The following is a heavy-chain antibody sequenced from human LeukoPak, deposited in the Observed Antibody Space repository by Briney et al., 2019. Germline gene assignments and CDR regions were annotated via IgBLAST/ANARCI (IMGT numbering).Heavy chain of an antibody. V-gene: IGHV4-39*01. CDR1: GGSISSSSYH. D-gene: IGHD6-13*01. CDR3: ARLRTVAAAGIIWFDP. J-gene: IGHJ5*02. Sequence: SETLSLTCTVSGGSISSSSYHWGWIRQPPGKGLEWIGSIYYSGSTYYNPSLKSRVTISVDTSKNQFSLKLSSVTAADTAVYYCARLRTVAAAGIIWFDPWGQGTLVTVSS. CDR2: IYYSGST.